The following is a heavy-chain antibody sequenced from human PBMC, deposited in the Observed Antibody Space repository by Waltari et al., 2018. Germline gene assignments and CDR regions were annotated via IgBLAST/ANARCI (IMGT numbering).Heavy chain of an antibody. D-gene: IGHD1-26*01. V-gene: IGHV1-3*01. CDR3: ATRHLLQGLVETAY. CDR2: VNVGVGST. CDR1: GHHFNKFA. J-gene: IGHJ4*02. Sequence: QVKDLQSGAEVTKPGASVKLSWQVAGHHFNKFALHWVRLAPGQKFEWLGWVNVGVGSTKTSQKFNDRLTFTKDTSSTTVYMELRGLTSQDTAVYYCATRHLLQGLVETAYWGQGTQVNVST.